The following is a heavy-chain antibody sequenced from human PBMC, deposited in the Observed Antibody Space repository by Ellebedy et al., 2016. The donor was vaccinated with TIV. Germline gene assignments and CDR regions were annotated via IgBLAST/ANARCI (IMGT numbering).Heavy chain of an antibody. CDR1: GGTFSSYA. V-gene: IGHV1-69*13. CDR3: ARGRRIQLWLGSHYFDY. J-gene: IGHJ4*02. D-gene: IGHD5-18*01. CDR2: IIPIFGTA. Sequence: AASVKVSCKASGGTFSSYAISWVRQAPGQGLEWMGGIIPIFGTANYAQKFQGRVTITADESTSTAYMELSSLRSEDTAVYYCARGRRIQLWLGSHYFDYWGQGTLVTVSS.